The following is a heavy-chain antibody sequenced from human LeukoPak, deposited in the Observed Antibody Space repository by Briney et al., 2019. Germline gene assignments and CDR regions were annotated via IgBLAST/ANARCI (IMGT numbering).Heavy chain of an antibody. Sequence: GGSLRLSCAASGFTFSSYSINWVRQAPGKGLEWVSYISSSSSSTIYYADSVKGRFTISRDNAKNSLYLQMNSLRAEDTAVYYCARRVTIFGVVIIGYMDVWGKGTTVTVSS. CDR1: GFTFSSYS. D-gene: IGHD3-3*01. J-gene: IGHJ6*03. CDR3: ARRVTIFGVVIIGYMDV. CDR2: ISSSSSSTI. V-gene: IGHV3-48*01.